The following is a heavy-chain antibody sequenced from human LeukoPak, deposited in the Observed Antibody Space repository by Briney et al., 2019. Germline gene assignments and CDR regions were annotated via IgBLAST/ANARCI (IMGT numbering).Heavy chain of an antibody. CDR2: ISGSGGST. D-gene: IGHD5-18*01. J-gene: IGHJ5*02. CDR1: GFTFSSYA. CDR3: ARGVSISYGFGNWFDP. Sequence: GGSLRLSCAASGFTFSSYAMSWVRQAPGKGLEWVSAISGSGGSTYYADSVKGRFTISRDNSKNTLYLQMNSLRAEDTAVYYCARGVSISYGFGNWFDPWGQGTLVTVSS. V-gene: IGHV3-23*01.